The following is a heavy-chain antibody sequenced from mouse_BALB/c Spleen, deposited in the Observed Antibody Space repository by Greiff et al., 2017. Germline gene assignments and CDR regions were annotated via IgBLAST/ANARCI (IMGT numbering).Heavy chain of an antibody. CDR3: AREGNGNGGYFDY. Sequence: QVQLKESGPGLVAPSQSLSITCTVSGFSLTGYGVNWVRQPPGKGLEWLGMIWGDGSTDYNSALKSRLSISKDNSKSQVFLKMNSLQTDDTARYYCAREGNGNGGYFDYWGQGTTLTVSS. CDR1: GFSLTGYG. J-gene: IGHJ2*01. CDR2: IWGDGST. D-gene: IGHD2-1*01. V-gene: IGHV2-6-7*01.